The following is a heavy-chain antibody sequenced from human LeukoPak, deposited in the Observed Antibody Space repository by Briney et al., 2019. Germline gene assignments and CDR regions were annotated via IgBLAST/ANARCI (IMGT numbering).Heavy chain of an antibody. D-gene: IGHD5-24*01. CDR2: IKDDGREQ. V-gene: IGHV3-7*01. Sequence: GGSLRLSCAASGFTFRNYWMSWVRQAPGKGLEWVAKIKDDGREQDYVDSVKGRFSISRDNAKHLLYLQMNSLRADDTAVYYCARDRSRAFDPWGQGTLVSVSS. CDR3: ARDRSRAFDP. CDR1: GFTFRNYW. J-gene: IGHJ5*02.